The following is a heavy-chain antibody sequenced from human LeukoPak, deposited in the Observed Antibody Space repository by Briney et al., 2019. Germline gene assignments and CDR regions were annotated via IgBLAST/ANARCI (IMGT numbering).Heavy chain of an antibody. CDR2: IIPIFGTA. J-gene: IGHJ4*02. D-gene: IGHD6-13*01. V-gene: IGHV1-69*13. CDR1: GGTFSSYA. CDR3: ARGTVDYSRSASDY. Sequence: ASVKVSCKASGGTFSSYAISWVRQAPGQGLEWMGGIIPIFGTANYAQKFQGRVTITADESTSTAYMELSSLRSEDTAVYYCARGTVDYSRSASDYWGQGTLVTVSS.